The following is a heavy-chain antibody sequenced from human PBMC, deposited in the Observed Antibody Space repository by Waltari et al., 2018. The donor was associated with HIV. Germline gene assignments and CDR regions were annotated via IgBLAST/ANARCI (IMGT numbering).Heavy chain of an antibody. CDR1: GGSISSYD. J-gene: IGHJ6*02. CDR2: IYYSGST. CDR3: ARDYYDSSGSSYGMDV. D-gene: IGHD3-22*01. Sequence: QVQLQESGPGLVKPSETLSLTCTGSGGSISSYDGSWIRQPPGKGLEWIGYIYYSGSTNYNPSLKSRVTISVDTSKNQFSLKLSSVTAADTAVYYCARDYYDSSGSSYGMDVWGQGTTVTVSS. V-gene: IGHV4-59*01.